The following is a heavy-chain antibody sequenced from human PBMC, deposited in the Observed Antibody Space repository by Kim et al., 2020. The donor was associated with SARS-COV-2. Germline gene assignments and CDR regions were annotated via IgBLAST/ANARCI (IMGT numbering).Heavy chain of an antibody. V-gene: IGHV4-4*02. CDR1: GGSISSSNW. D-gene: IGHD1-7*01. CDR3: ARNWNYWTPYFDY. J-gene: IGHJ4*02. CDR2: IYHSGST. Sequence: SETLSLTCAVSGGSISSSNWWSWVRQPPGKGLEWIGEIYHSGSTNYNPSLKSRVTISVDKSKNRFSLKLSSVTAADTAVYYCARNWNYWTPYFDYWGQGTLVTVSS.